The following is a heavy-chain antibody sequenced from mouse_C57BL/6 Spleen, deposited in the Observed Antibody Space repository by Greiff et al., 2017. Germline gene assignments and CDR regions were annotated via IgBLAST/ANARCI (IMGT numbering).Heavy chain of an antibody. Sequence: VQLQQPGAELVKPGASVKLSCKASGYTFTSYWMHWVKQRPGQGLEWIGMIHPNSGSTNYNEKFKSKATLTVDKSSSTAYMQLSSLTSEDSAVYYCAITTVVATPFADWGQETLVTVSA. CDR2: IHPNSGST. V-gene: IGHV1-64*01. J-gene: IGHJ3*01. D-gene: IGHD1-1*01. CDR1: GYTFTSYW. CDR3: AITTVVATPFAD.